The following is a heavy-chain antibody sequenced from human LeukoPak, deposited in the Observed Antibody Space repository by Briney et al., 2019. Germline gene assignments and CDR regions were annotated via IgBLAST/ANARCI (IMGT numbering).Heavy chain of an antibody. Sequence: SETLSLTCTVSGGSISSHYWFWIRQPPGRGLEWIGHISYSGNIDYNPSLKSRVSISTDTSKNQFSLNLISVTAADTAVYYCVRDYNDSSGYYPDGFGYWGQGTLVTVYS. CDR2: ISYSGNI. CDR1: GGSISSHY. J-gene: IGHJ4*02. V-gene: IGHV4-59*11. D-gene: IGHD3-22*01. CDR3: VRDYNDSSGYYPDGFGY.